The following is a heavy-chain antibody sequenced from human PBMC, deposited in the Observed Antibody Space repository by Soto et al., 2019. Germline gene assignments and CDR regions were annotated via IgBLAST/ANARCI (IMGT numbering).Heavy chain of an antibody. CDR3: ARHQEGMEWLLYGRGTFGWFDP. Sequence: QVQLVQSGAEVKKPGASVKVSCKASGYTFTSYGISWVRQAPGQGLEWMGWIGAYNGNTNYAQKLQGRVTMTTDTSTSTAYMELRSLRSDDTAVYYCARHQEGMEWLLYGRGTFGWFDPWGQGTLVTVSS. CDR2: IGAYNGNT. D-gene: IGHD3-3*01. V-gene: IGHV1-18*01. CDR1: GYTFTSYG. J-gene: IGHJ5*02.